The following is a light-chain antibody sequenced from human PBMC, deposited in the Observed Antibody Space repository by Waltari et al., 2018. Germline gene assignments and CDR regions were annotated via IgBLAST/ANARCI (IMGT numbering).Light chain of an antibody. CDR3: QSYDIITVV. Sequence: NFMLTQPHSVSGSPGKTVTISCTRSGGSIANNFVQWYQQRPASAPTTVIYETDQRPSWVPDRFSGSIDSYSNSASLTISGLKTEDEADYYCQSYDIITVVFGGGTKLTVL. CDR2: ETD. V-gene: IGLV6-57*03. CDR1: GGSIANNF. J-gene: IGLJ2*01.